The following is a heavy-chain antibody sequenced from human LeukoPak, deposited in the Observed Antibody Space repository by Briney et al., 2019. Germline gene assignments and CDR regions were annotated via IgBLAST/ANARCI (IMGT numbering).Heavy chain of an antibody. D-gene: IGHD3-22*01. V-gene: IGHV4-59*01. CDR2: IYYSGST. Sequence: SETLSLTCTVSGGSISSYYWSWIRQPPGKGLEWIGYIYYSGSTNYNPSLKSRVTISVDTSKNQFSLKLSSVTAADTAVYYCARTPNYYYDSSGYYHNWFDPWGQETLVTVSS. CDR3: ARTPNYYYDSSGYYHNWFDP. J-gene: IGHJ5*02. CDR1: GGSISSYY.